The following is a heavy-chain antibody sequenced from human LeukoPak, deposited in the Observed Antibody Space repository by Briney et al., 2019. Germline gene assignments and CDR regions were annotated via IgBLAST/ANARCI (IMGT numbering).Heavy chain of an antibody. J-gene: IGHJ6*02. CDR3: AREAYYGSGSYYGMDV. D-gene: IGHD3-10*01. V-gene: IGHV1-3*01. Sequence: VASVKVSCKASGYTFTIYAMHWVRQAPGQRLEWMGWINAGNGNTKYSQKFQGRVTITRDTSASTAYMELSSLRSEDTAVYYCAREAYYGSGSYYGMDVWGQGTTVTVSS. CDR1: GYTFTIYA. CDR2: INAGNGNT.